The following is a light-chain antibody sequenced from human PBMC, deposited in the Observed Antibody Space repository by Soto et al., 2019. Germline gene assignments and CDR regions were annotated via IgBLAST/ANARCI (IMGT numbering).Light chain of an antibody. J-gene: IGLJ2*01. Sequence: SYELTQPPSVSVSPGQTASITCSGDKLGDKYACWYQQKPGQSPVLVIYQDSKRPSGIPERVSGSNSGNTATLTISGTQAMDDADYYCQAWDSSTYVVFGGGTKVTVL. V-gene: IGLV3-1*01. CDR1: KLGDKY. CDR3: QAWDSSTYVV. CDR2: QDS.